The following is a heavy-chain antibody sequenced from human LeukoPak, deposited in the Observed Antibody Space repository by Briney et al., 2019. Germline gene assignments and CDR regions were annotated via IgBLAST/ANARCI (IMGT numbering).Heavy chain of an antibody. CDR3: AKDQGGPYYYYYYGMDV. CDR1: GFTFSSYA. V-gene: IGHV3-23*01. Sequence: GGSLRLSCAASGFTFSSYAMSWVRQAPGKGLEWVSVISGSGGSTYYADSVKGRFTISRDNSKNTLYLQMNSLRAEDTAVYYCAKDQGGPYYYYYYGMDVWGQGTTVTVSS. J-gene: IGHJ6*02. D-gene: IGHD3-16*01. CDR2: ISGSGGST.